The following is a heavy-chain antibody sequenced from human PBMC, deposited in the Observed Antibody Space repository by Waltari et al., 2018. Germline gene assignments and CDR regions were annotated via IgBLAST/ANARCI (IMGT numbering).Heavy chain of an antibody. Sequence: EVQLVESGGGLVQPGGSLRLSCAASGFTFSSYAMSWVRQAPGKGLEWVSAISGSGGSTYYADAVKGRFTISRDNSKNTLYLQMNSLRAEDTAVYYCANGFGYYDSSGPIDYWGQGTLVTVSS. D-gene: IGHD3-22*01. CDR2: ISGSGGST. CDR1: GFTFSSYA. V-gene: IGHV3-23*04. CDR3: ANGFGYYDSSGPIDY. J-gene: IGHJ4*02.